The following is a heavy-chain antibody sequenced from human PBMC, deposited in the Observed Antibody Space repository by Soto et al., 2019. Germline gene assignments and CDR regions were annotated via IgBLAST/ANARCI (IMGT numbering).Heavy chain of an antibody. D-gene: IGHD4-17*01. J-gene: IGHJ6*02. V-gene: IGHV5-51*01. CDR2: IYPGDSDT. CDR1: GYSFTSYW. CDR3: ARQREPSTVYYYYGMDV. Sequence: PGESLKISCKGSGYSFTSYWIGWVRQMPGKGLEWMGIIYPGDSDTRYSPSFQGRVTISADKSISTAYLQWSSLKASDTAMYYCARQREPSTVYYYYGMDVWGQGTTVTVSS.